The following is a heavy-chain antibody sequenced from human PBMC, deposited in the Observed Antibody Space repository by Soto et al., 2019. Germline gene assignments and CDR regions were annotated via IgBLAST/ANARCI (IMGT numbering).Heavy chain of an antibody. Sequence: ASVKVSCKASGFTFTSSAVQGVRQARGQRLEWIGWIVVGSGNTNYAQKFQERVTITRDMSTSTAYMELSSLRSEDTAVYYCAAIEEDYYYYYGMDVWGQGTTVTV. CDR3: AAIEEDYYYYYGMDV. CDR2: IVVGSGNT. V-gene: IGHV1-58*01. J-gene: IGHJ6*02. CDR1: GFTFTSSA.